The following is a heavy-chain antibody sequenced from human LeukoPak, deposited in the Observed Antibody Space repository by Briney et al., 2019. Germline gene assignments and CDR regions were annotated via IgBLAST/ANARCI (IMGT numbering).Heavy chain of an antibody. V-gene: IGHV4-59*01. CDR1: GGSISSYY. CDR3: ARGPADYFDY. Sequence: SETLSLTCTVAGGSISSYYWSWIRQPPGKGLEWIGYIYYSGSTNYNPSLKSRVTISVDTSKNQCSLKLSSVTAADTAVYYCARGPADYFDYWGQGTLVTVSS. D-gene: IGHD2-2*01. J-gene: IGHJ4*02. CDR2: IYYSGST.